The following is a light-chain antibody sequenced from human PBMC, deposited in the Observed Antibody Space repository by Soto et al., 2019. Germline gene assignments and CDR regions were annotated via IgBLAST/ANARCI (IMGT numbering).Light chain of an antibody. CDR1: QSVSSK. CDR3: QQYGCSPWT. CDR2: GAS. V-gene: IGKV3-20*01. Sequence: EIVFTQSPATLSFSPVEGATLSCRASQSVSSKLAWYQQKPGQAPRLLIFGASFRATGIPDRFSGSGSGTDFTLTISRLEPEDFAVYYCQQYGCSPWTFGQGTKVDIK. J-gene: IGKJ1*01.